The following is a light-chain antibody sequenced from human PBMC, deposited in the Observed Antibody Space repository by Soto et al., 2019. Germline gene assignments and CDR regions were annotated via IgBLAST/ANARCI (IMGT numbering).Light chain of an antibody. J-gene: IGLJ1*01. CDR3: CSYAGSSASYV. CDR1: SNDVGAYNF. Sequence: QSVLTQPPSASGSPGQSVTISCTGTSNDVGAYNFISWYQQHPGKAPKLMIYEVNKRPSGVSNRFSGSKSGNTASLTISGLQAEDEADYYCCSYAGSSASYVFGTGTKLTVL. CDR2: EVN. V-gene: IGLV2-23*02.